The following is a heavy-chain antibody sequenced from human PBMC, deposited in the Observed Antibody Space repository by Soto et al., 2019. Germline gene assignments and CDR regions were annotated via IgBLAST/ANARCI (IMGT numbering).Heavy chain of an antibody. CDR2: ISSSSSTI. V-gene: IGHV3-48*01. Sequence: GGSLRLSCAASGFTFSSYSMNWVRQAPGKGLEWVSYISSSSSTIYYADSVKGRFTISRDNAKNSLYLQMNSLRAEDTALYYCAKALYDFLSGYRPGYYYYYLAVWGKGTTVTVSS. CDR1: GFTFSSYS. J-gene: IGHJ6*03. D-gene: IGHD3-3*01. CDR3: AKALYDFLSGYRPGYYYYYLAV.